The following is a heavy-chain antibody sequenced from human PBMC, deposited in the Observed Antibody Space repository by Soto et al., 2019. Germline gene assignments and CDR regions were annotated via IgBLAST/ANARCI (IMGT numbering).Heavy chain of an antibody. CDR2: ISPYNGNT. CDR3: ARDLVSGSDFWRAYNGGYFDY. V-gene: IGHV1-18*01. Sequence: QVQLVQSGAEVKRPGASVKVSCKASGYTFRNYGITWVRQSPGQGLEWMAWISPYNGNTNYAQDLQGRVTMTTDTSTSTAYMEQRSLTSEDTAMYYCARDLVSGSDFWRAYNGGYFDYWGQGTLVTVSS. CDR1: GYTFRNYG. J-gene: IGHJ4*02. D-gene: IGHD3-3*01.